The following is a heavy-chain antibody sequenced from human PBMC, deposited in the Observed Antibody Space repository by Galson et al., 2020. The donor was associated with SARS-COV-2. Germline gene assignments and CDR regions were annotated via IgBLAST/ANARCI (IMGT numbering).Heavy chain of an antibody. D-gene: IGHD3-9*01. CDR1: GYSFTSYW. Sequence: KIGESLKISCKGSGYSFTSYWISWVRQMPGKGLEWMGRIDPSDSYTNYSPSFQGHVTISADKSISTAYLQWSSLKASDTAMYYCASRVYDILTGYYGSYGMDVWGQGTTVTVSS. V-gene: IGHV5-10-1*01. J-gene: IGHJ6*02. CDR2: IDPSDSYT. CDR3: ASRVYDILTGYYGSYGMDV.